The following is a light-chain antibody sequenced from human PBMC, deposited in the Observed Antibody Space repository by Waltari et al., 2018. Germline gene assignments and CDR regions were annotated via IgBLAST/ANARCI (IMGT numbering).Light chain of an antibody. CDR1: NSNIGINP. Sequence: QSVLTQPPSASGTPGHRVAISCSGTNSNIGINPVSWYQQLPGTAPTLPIFITNQLPSGVPDRFAASKSGTSASLAISGLQSDDEADYYCAAWDDSLNGWVFGGGTKVTVL. V-gene: IGLV1-44*01. J-gene: IGLJ3*02. CDR2: ITN. CDR3: AAWDDSLNGWV.